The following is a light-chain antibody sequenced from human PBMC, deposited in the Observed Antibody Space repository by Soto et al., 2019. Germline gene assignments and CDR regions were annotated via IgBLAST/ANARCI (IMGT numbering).Light chain of an antibody. J-gene: IGLJ1*01. V-gene: IGLV2-14*01. CDR3: SSYTSSSLYV. CDR2: DVS. Sequence: QSVLTQPASVSGSPGQSITISCTGTSSDVGGYNYVSWYQQHPGKAPKLMIYDVSNRPSGVSNRFSGSKSGNTASLTISGLQAEAEADYYCSSYTSSSLYVFGPGTKLTVL. CDR1: SSDVGGYNY.